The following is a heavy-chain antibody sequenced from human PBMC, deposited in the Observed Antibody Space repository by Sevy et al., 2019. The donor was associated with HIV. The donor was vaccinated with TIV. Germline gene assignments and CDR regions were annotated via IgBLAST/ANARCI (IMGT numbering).Heavy chain of an antibody. Sequence: ASVKVSCKASGDTFSTYDINWVRQAPGQGLEWMGWMSPKSGSTGFAQKFQGRLTMTRDTSINTAYMELSSLGSEDTAVYYCVSGGSGDVWNYGYYYYGMDVWGQGTTVTVSS. J-gene: IGHJ6*02. CDR3: VSGGSGDVWNYGYYYYGMDV. V-gene: IGHV1-8*02. CDR2: MSPKSGST. CDR1: GDTFSTYD. D-gene: IGHD3-3*01.